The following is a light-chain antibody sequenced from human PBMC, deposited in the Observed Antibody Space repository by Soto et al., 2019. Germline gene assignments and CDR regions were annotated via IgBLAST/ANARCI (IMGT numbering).Light chain of an antibody. J-gene: IGLJ2*01. CDR1: SSNIGAGYD. CDR2: GNT. V-gene: IGLV1-40*01. Sequence: QSVLTQPPSVSGAPGQRVTISCTGGSSNIGAGYDVHWYQQLPGRAPKLLIYGNTNRPSGVPDRFSGSKSGTSASLAITGLKAEDEAAYYCLSFDSSLSVVFGGGTKLTVL. CDR3: LSFDSSLSVV.